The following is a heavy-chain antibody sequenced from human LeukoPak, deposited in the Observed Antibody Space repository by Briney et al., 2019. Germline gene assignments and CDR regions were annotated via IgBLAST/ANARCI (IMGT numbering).Heavy chain of an antibody. CDR2: ISGTDGSA. D-gene: IGHD3-10*01. CDR1: GFTFSGYA. V-gene: IGHV3-23*01. J-gene: IGHJ4*02. CDR3: PKVVASYHYCSGRYYKPPNYFDY. Sequence: QAGGSLRLSCAASGFTFSGYAMSWVRQAPGKGLEWVSGISGTDGSAYYADSVKGRFTISRDNAKNTLYLQMNSLRAEDTAVYYCPKVVASYHYCSGRYYKPPNYFDYWGQGTLVSVSS.